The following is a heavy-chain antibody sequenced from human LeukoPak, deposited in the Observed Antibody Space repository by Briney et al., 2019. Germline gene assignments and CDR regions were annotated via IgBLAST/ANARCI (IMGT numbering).Heavy chain of an antibody. V-gene: IGHV4-59*08. CDR1: GGSISGYY. D-gene: IGHD2-15*01. CDR3: ARHIGYCSGGSCYFDN. CDR2: MFYSGST. Sequence: SETLSLTCTVSGGSISGYYWSWIRQPPGKGLEWIGYMFYSGSTNYNPSLKSRVTISVDTSKSQFSLKLSSVTAADTAVYYCARHIGYCSGGSCYFDNWGQGTLVTVSS. J-gene: IGHJ4*02.